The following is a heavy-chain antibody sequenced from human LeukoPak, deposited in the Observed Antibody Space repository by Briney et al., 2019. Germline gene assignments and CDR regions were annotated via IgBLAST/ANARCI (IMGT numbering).Heavy chain of an antibody. V-gene: IGHV4-59*01. CDR3: ARARRKLWFGELFG. D-gene: IGHD3-10*01. J-gene: IGHJ4*02. CDR1: GGSISSYY. CDR2: IYYSGST. Sequence: SETLSLTCTVSGGSISSYYWSWIRQPPGKGLEWIGYIYYSGSTNYNPSLKSRVTISVDTSKNQFSLKLSSVTAADTAVYYCARARRKLWFGELFGWGQGTLVTASS.